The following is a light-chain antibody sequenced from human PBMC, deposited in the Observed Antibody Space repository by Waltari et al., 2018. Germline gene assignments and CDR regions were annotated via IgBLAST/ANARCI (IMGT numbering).Light chain of an antibody. Sequence: QSALTQPASVSGSPGPSIPISCPGTDSDVGAYDFVSWYQQHPGKAPPLIIYEVSNRPSGISKRFSSSKSGNTASLTISGLQAEDEADYYCSSYTTSSAPGVFGTGTRVTVL. CDR2: EVS. V-gene: IGLV2-14*01. CDR1: DSDVGAYDF. CDR3: SSYTTSSAPGV. J-gene: IGLJ1*01.